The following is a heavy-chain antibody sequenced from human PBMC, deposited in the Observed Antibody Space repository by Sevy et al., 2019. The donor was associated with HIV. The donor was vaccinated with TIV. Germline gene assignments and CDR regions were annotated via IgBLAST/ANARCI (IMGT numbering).Heavy chain of an antibody. D-gene: IGHD3-10*01. CDR2: IGGSGGST. Sequence: GGSLRLSCAASGFTFSSYAMSWVRQAPGKGLEWVSAIGGSGGSTYYADSVKGRFTISRDNSKNTLYLQMNSLRAEDTAVYYCAKDTQIFMVRGATGWFDPWGQGTLVTVSS. V-gene: IGHV3-23*01. J-gene: IGHJ5*02. CDR3: AKDTQIFMVRGATGWFDP. CDR1: GFTFSSYA.